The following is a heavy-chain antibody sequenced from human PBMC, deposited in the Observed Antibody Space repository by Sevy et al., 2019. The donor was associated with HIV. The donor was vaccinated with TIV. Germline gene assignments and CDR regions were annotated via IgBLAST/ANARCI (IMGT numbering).Heavy chain of an antibody. V-gene: IGHV3-23*01. CDR3: AREGCSRPHDY. J-gene: IGHJ4*02. Sequence: GSLRLSCAASGFAFYEYSMSWIRQAPGKGLEWVATLSFGCGKINYADSVKGRFNISRDNSKNSFYLQMDNLRVEDTALYYCAREGCSRPHDYWGQGTRVTVSS. D-gene: IGHD2-8*01. CDR1: GFAFYEYS. CDR2: LSFGCGKI.